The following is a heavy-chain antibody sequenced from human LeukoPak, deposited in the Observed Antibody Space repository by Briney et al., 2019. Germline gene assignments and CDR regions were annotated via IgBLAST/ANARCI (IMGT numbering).Heavy chain of an antibody. V-gene: IGHV3-30-3*01. CDR3: ASQGGLLWFGELSGGMDV. Sequence: GSLRLSCAASGFTFSSYAMNWVRQAPGKGLEWVAFISYDGSNKYYADSVKGRFTISRDNSKNTLYLQMNSLRAEDTAVYYCASQGGLLWFGELSGGMDVWGQGTTVTVSS. CDR2: ISYDGSNK. D-gene: IGHD3-10*01. J-gene: IGHJ6*02. CDR1: GFTFSSYA.